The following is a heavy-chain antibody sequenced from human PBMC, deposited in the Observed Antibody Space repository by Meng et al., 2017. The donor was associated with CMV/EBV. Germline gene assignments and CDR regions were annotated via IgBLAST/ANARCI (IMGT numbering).Heavy chain of an antibody. V-gene: IGHV3-23*03. CDR1: GFSFTSFA. CDR2: IYTGGSTT. D-gene: IGHD3-3*01. J-gene: IGHJ3*02. CDR3: ARRFRGAFDI. Sequence: GESLKISCAASGFSFTSFAMSWVRQAPGKGLEWVSVIYTGGSTTYYADSVKGRFTISRDNSKNTLYLQMNSLRAEDTAVYYCARRFRGAFDIWGQGTMVTVSS.